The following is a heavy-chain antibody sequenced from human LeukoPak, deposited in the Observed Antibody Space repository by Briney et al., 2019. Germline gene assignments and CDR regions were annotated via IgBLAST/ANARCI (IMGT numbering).Heavy chain of an antibody. V-gene: IGHV4-39*01. J-gene: IGHJ4*02. CDR3: ARQEILRAVSALDY. CDR2: IYYSGST. D-gene: IGHD2-15*01. CDR1: GGSISSSSYY. Sequence: SETLSLTCTVSGGSISSSSYYWGWIRQPPGKGLEWIGSIYYSGSTYYHPSLKSRVTISVDTSKNQFSLKLSSVTAADTAVYYCARQEILRAVSALDYWGQGTPGTVSS.